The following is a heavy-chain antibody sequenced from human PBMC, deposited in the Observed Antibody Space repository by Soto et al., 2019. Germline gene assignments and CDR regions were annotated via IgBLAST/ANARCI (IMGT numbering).Heavy chain of an antibody. D-gene: IGHD6-19*01. Sequence: QITLKESGPTLVKPTQTLTLTCTFSGFSLSTSGVGVGWIRQPPGKALEWLALIYWDDDKRYSPSLKSRLTTXKXPXXTQVVLTMTNMDPVDTATYYCAHRRVAVAGNWFDPWGQGTLVTVSS. CDR2: IYWDDDK. CDR1: GFSLSTSGVG. CDR3: AHRRVAVAGNWFDP. J-gene: IGHJ5*02. V-gene: IGHV2-5*02.